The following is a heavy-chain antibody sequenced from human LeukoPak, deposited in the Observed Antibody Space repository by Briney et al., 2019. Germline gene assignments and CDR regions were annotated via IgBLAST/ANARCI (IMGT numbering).Heavy chain of an antibody. CDR2: IRYDGSDK. CDR1: GFRFSQQD. CDR3: ARDHHRRLYDSQARDTFDI. V-gene: IGHV3-30*02. J-gene: IGHJ3*02. Sequence: PGGSLRLSCAASGFRFSQQDMHWVRQAPGKGLEWVAWIRYDGSDKNYADSVKGRFSISRDNAKNSLYLQMNSLRAEDTAVYYCARDHHRRLYDSQARDTFDIWGQGTMVTVSS. D-gene: IGHD3-22*01.